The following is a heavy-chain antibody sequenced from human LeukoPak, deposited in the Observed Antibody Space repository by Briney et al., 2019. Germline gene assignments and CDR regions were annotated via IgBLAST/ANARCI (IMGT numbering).Heavy chain of an antibody. D-gene: IGHD6-19*01. CDR2: IKKDGSET. CDR3: ARQRGSGCLDY. Sequence: GGSLRLSCAASRFTLSNYWMSWVRQAPGKGLEWVANIKKDGSETYYADSVKGRFTISRDNAKNSLSLQMNSLRAEDTAVYYCARQRGSGCLDYWGQGTLVTVSS. V-gene: IGHV3-7*01. J-gene: IGHJ4*02. CDR1: RFTLSNYW.